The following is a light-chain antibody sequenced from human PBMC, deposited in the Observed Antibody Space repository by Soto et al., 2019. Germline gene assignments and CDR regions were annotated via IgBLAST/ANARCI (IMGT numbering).Light chain of an antibody. V-gene: IGLV3-1*01. CDR3: QAWDSSTEVV. J-gene: IGLJ2*01. CDR1: KLGDKY. CDR2: QDS. Sequence: SYELTQPTSVSVSPGQTASITCSGDKLGDKYACWYQQKPGQSPVLVIYQDSKRPSGIPERFSGSNSGNTATLTISGTQAMDEADYYCQAWDSSTEVVFGGGTKVTVL.